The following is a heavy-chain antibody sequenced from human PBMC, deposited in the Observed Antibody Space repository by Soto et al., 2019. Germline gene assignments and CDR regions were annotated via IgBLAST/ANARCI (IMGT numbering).Heavy chain of an antibody. CDR2: ISYDGSNK. D-gene: IGHD1-26*01. V-gene: IGHV3-30-3*01. J-gene: IGHJ4*02. CDR1: GFTFSSYA. CDR3: AREDLIVGATRYTHFDY. Sequence: QVQLVESGGGVVQPGRSLRLSCAASGFTFSSYAMHWVRQAPGKGLEWVAVISYDGSNKYYADSVKGRFTISRDNSKNTLYLQMNSLRAEDTAVYYCAREDLIVGATRYTHFDYWGQGTLVTVSS.